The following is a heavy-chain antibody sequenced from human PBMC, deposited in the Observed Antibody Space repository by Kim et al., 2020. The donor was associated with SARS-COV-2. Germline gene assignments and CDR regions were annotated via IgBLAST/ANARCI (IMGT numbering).Heavy chain of an antibody. CDR1: GYTFTGYY. V-gene: IGHV1-2*02. D-gene: IGHD5-18*01. Sequence: ASVKVSCKASGYTFTGYYMHWVRQAPGQGLEWMGWINPNSGGTNYAQKFQGRVTMTRDTSISTAYMELSRLRSDDTAVYYCARDGESIQLWINYYYYYYMYAWGKGAT. CDR3: ARDGESIQLWINYYYYYYMYA. CDR2: INPNSGGT. J-gene: IGHJ6*03.